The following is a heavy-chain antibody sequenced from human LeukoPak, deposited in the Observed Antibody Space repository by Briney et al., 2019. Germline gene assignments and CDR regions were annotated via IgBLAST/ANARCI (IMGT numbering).Heavy chain of an antibody. CDR2: IKQDGSEK. Sequence: GGSLRLSCAASGFTFSSYWMSWVRQAPGKGLEWVANIKQDGSEKYYVDSVKGRFTISRDNAKNSLYLQMNSLRAEDTAVYYCARDYVGATGVFDYWGQGTLVTVSS. J-gene: IGHJ4*02. CDR3: ARDYVGATGVFDY. CDR1: GFTFSSYW. D-gene: IGHD1-26*01. V-gene: IGHV3-7*01.